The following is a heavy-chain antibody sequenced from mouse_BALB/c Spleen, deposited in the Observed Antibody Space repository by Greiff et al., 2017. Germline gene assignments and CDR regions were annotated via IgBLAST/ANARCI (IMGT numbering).Heavy chain of an antibody. CDR2: IWGGGST. D-gene: IGHD2-4*01. V-gene: IGHV2-6-4*01. CDR3: ARTGSTMITTGYAMDY. CDR1: GFSLSRYS. Sequence: VKLVESGPGLVAPSQSLSITCTVSGFSLSRYSVHWVRQPPGKGLEWLGMIWGGGSTDYNSALKSRLSISKDNSKSQVFLKMNSLQTDDTAMYYCARTGSTMITTGYAMDYWGQGTSVTVSS. J-gene: IGHJ4*01.